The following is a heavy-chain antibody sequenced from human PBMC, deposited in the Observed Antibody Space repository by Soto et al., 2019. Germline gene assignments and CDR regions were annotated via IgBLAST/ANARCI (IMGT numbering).Heavy chain of an antibody. D-gene: IGHD3-10*01. Sequence: SETLSLTCTVSGTSISNYYWNWIRQSPGKGLEWIGYIYYSGNSKYNPSLKSRVTISLDTSKNQLSLKLTSVTAADTAVYYCARRRFGELSDFDYWGQGALVTVS. V-gene: IGHV4-59*08. J-gene: IGHJ4*02. CDR2: IYYSGNS. CDR1: GTSISNYY. CDR3: ARRRFGELSDFDY.